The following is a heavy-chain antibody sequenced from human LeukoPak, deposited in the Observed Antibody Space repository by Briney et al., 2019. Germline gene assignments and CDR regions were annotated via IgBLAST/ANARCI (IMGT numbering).Heavy chain of an antibody. CDR3: ARVEAGTPRWNY. CDR1: GYTFTGYY. V-gene: IGHV1-2*02. J-gene: IGHJ4*02. D-gene: IGHD6-19*01. CDR2: INPYSGDT. Sequence: GASVKVSCKASGYTFTGYYMHWVRQAPGQGLEWMGWINPYSGDTKYAQKFQGRVTMTRDTPSSIAYMELSSLRSDDTAVCYCARVEAGTPRWNYWGQGTLVSVSS.